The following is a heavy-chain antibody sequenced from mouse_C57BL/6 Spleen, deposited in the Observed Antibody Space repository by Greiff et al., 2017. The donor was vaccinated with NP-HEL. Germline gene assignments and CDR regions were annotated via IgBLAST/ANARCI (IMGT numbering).Heavy chain of an antibody. Sequence: VQRVESGAELARPGASVKLSCKASGYTFTSYGISWVKQRTGQGLEWIGEIYPRSGNTYYNEKFKGKATLTADKSSSTAYMELRSLTSEDSAVYFCARDYDGAWFAYWGQGTLVTVSA. J-gene: IGHJ3*01. D-gene: IGHD2-4*01. CDR3: ARDYDGAWFAY. CDR2: IYPRSGNT. CDR1: GYTFTSYG. V-gene: IGHV1-81*01.